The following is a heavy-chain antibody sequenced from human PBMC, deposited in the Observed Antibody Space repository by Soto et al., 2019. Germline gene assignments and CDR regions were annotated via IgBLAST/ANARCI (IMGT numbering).Heavy chain of an antibody. Sequence: SSVKGSCKASGYTFTSSHMHWLRQAPGQGLEWMGIINPSGGSTSYAQKFQGRVTMTRDTSTNTVYMELSSLRSEDTAVYYCARAPPYDFWSGYPRPHFDYWGQGTLVTSPQ. V-gene: IGHV1-46*03. D-gene: IGHD3-3*01. CDR1: GYTFTSSH. J-gene: IGHJ4*02. CDR3: ARAPPYDFWSGYPRPHFDY. CDR2: INPSGGST.